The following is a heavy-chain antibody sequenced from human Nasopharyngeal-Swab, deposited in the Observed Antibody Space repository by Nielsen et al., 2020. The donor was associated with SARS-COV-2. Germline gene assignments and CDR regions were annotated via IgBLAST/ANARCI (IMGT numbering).Heavy chain of an antibody. CDR3: ARDGGSYYDYYYGMDV. CDR2: INPNSGGI. J-gene: IGHJ6*02. CDR1: GYTFTGYY. V-gene: IGHV1-2*02. D-gene: IGHD1-26*01. Sequence: ASVKVSCKASGYTFTGYYMHWVRQAPGQGLEWMGWINPNSGGINYAQKFQGRVTMTRDTSISTAYMELSRLRSDDTAVYYCARDGGSYYDYYYGMDVWGQGTTVTVSS.